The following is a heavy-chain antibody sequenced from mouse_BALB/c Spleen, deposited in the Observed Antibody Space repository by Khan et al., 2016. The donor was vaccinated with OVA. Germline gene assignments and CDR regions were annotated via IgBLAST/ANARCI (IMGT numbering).Heavy chain of an antibody. D-gene: IGHD2-3*01. CDR2: ISTYSGNT. CDR3: TRPTYDGYYDY. CDR1: GYTFTDYA. Sequence: VQLQESGPELVRPGVSVKISCKGTGYTFTDYAMHWVKQSHEKSLEWIGLISTYSGNTNYKQKFKGKATMTVDKSSNTAYMELARLTSEDSAISYCTRPTYDGYYDYWGQGTTLTVSS. V-gene: IGHV1S137*01. J-gene: IGHJ2*01.